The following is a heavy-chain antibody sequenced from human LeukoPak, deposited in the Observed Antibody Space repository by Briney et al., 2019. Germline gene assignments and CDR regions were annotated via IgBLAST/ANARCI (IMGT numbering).Heavy chain of an antibody. CDR1: GYTFTSYG. Sequence: GASVKVSCKAPGYTFTSYGISWVRQAPGQGLEWMGWISAYNGNTNYAQKLQGRVTMTTDTSTSTAYMELRSLRSDDTAVYYCATDRPVVPAASFDYWGQGTLVTVSS. CDR3: ATDRPVVPAASFDY. V-gene: IGHV1-18*01. J-gene: IGHJ4*02. CDR2: ISAYNGNT. D-gene: IGHD2-2*01.